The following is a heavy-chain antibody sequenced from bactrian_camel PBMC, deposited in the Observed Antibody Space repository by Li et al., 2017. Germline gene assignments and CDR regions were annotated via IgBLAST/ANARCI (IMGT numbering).Heavy chain of an antibody. V-gene: IGHV3S31*01. CDR2: IKADTTET. CDR1: EFTFSIHA. CDR3: AAAHGLYGGSWRADFGY. Sequence: DVQLVEFGGGLVQPGGSLRLSCVASEFTFSIHAMTWVRQAPGKGLEWVSSIKADTTETFYLPAVEGRFTVSRGNTKNTLYLQLNSLKTEDTAMYYCAAAHGLYGGSWRADFGYWGQGTQVTVS. J-gene: IGHJ6*01. D-gene: IGHD6*01.